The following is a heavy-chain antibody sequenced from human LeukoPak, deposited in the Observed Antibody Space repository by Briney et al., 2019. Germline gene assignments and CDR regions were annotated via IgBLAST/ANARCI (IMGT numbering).Heavy chain of an antibody. Sequence: ASVKVSCKASGYTFTSYGISWVRQGPGQGLGWMGWISAYNGNTNYAQKLQGRVTMTTDTSTSTAYMELRSLRPDDTAVYYCARDFLGFTTISRLIYYYYYGMDVRGQGTTVTVSS. V-gene: IGHV1-18*01. CDR3: ARDFLGFTTISRLIYYYYYGMDV. D-gene: IGHD3-3*01. J-gene: IGHJ6*02. CDR1: GYTFTSYG. CDR2: ISAYNGNT.